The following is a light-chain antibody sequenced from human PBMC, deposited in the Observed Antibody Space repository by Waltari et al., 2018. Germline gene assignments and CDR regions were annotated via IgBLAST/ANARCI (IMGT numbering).Light chain of an antibody. V-gene: IGLV2-14*03. CDR3: SSYTKDTRI. CDR1: SGVIGSYYY. J-gene: IGLJ2*01. CDR2: DVN. Sequence: QSALTQPASVSGSPGQSITISCTGASGVIGSYYYVSWYQQHPGNAPQLVIFDVNNRPSGVSNRFSASVSGNTASLTISGLQAEDEADYYCSSYTKDTRIFGGGTKLTVL.